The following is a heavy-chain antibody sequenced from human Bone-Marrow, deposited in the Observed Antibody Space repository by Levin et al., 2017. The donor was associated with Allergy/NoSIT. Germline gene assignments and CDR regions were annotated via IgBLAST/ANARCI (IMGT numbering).Heavy chain of an antibody. D-gene: IGHD2-21*01. CDR2: VFYSGST. CDR3: ARDRTTYCGVSCAVPDRGFDF. CDR1: GGSISSGTYS. J-gene: IGHJ4*02. Sequence: KSSETLSLTCTVSGGSISSGTYSWAWIRQAPGKGLEWIGSVFYSGSTYYKSSLRSRASISVDASTNQFSLNLWSMTAADTAVYFCARDRTTYCGVSCAVPDRGFDFWGQGTLVTVSS. V-gene: IGHV4-39*07.